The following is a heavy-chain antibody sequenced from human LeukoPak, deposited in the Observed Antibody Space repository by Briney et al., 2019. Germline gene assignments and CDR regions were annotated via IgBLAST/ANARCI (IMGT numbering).Heavy chain of an antibody. D-gene: IGHD6-6*01. Sequence: SETLSLTSAVYGGSFSGYYWSWIRQPPGKGLEWIGEINHSGSTNYNKSLKSRVTISVDTSKNQFSLKLSSVTAADTAVYYCARVSRVAARPFDYWGQGTLVTVSS. CDR2: INHSGST. V-gene: IGHV4-34*01. CDR1: GGSFSGYY. J-gene: IGHJ4*02. CDR3: ARVSRVAARPFDY.